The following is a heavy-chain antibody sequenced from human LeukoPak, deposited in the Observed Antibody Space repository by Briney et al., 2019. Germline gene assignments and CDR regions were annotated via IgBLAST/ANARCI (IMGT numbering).Heavy chain of an antibody. D-gene: IGHD2-2*01. CDR2: ISYDGSNK. CDR1: GFTFSSYA. J-gene: IGHJ5*02. CDR3: ARDRYCSSTSCYGGFDP. Sequence: GGSLRLSCAASGFTFSSYAMHWVRQAPGKGLEWVAVISYDGSNKYYAASVKGRFTISRDNSKNTLYLQMNSLRAEDTAVYYCARDRYCSSTSCYGGFDPWGQGTLVTVSS. V-gene: IGHV3-30-3*01.